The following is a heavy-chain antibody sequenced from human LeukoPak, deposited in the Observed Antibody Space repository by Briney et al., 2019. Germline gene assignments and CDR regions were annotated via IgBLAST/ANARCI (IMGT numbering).Heavy chain of an antibody. Sequence: GRSLRLSCAASGFTFSSYGMHWVRQAPGKGLEWVAVISYDGSNKYYADSVKGRFTISRDNSKNTLYLQMNSLRAEDTAVYYCAKNLEQWLLVNWFDPWGQGTLVTVSS. D-gene: IGHD6-19*01. CDR3: AKNLEQWLLVNWFDP. CDR2: ISYDGSNK. CDR1: GFTFSSYG. J-gene: IGHJ5*02. V-gene: IGHV3-30*18.